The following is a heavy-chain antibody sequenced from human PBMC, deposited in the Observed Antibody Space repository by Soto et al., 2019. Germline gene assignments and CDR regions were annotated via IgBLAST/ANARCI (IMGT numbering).Heavy chain of an antibody. D-gene: IGHD2-2*01. Sequence: PGGSLRLSCAASGFTFSSYWMHWVRQAPGKGLVWVSRINSDGSSTSYADSVKGRFTISRDNAKNTLYLQMNSLRAEDTAVYYCARVKGLGYCSSTSCYGPSSGSMDVWGQGTTVTVSS. CDR3: ARVKGLGYCSSTSCYGPSSGSMDV. CDR2: INSDGSST. V-gene: IGHV3-74*01. CDR1: GFTFSSYW. J-gene: IGHJ6*02.